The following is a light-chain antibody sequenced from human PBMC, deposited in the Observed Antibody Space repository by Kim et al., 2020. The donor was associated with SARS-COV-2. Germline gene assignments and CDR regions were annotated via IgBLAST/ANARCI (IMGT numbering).Light chain of an antibody. J-gene: IGKJ5*01. CDR3: QQRSNWPIT. Sequence: LSPGERATPSCRASQSVSSYLAWYQQKPGQAPRLLIYDAANRATGIPARFSGSGSGTDFTLTISSLEPEDFAVYYCQQRSNWPITFGQGTRLEIK. CDR2: DAA. V-gene: IGKV3-11*01. CDR1: QSVSSY.